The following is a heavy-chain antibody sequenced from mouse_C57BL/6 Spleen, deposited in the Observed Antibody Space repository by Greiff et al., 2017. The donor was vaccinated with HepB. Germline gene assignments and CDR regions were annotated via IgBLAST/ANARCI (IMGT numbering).Heavy chain of an antibody. V-gene: IGHV2-2*01. CDR2: IWSGGST. CDR3: ASPPYGSSAWFAY. D-gene: IGHD1-1*01. CDR1: GFSLTSYG. Sequence: VQLVESGPGLVQPSQSLSITCTVSGFSLTSYGVHWVRQSPGKGLEWLGVIWSGGSTDYNAAFISRLSISKDNSKSQVFFKMNSLQADDTAIYYCASPPYGSSAWFAYWGQGTLVTVSA. J-gene: IGHJ3*01.